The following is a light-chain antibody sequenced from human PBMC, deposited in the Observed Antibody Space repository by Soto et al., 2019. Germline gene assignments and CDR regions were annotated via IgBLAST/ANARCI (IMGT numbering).Light chain of an antibody. V-gene: IGLV1-40*01. CDR2: GNS. Sequence: QSVLTQPPSVSGAPGQRVTISCTGSSSNIGAGYDGHWYQQLPGTAPKLLIYGNSNRPSGVPDRFSGSKSGTSASLAITGLQAEDEADYYCQSYDSSLSVVLFGGGTKLTVL. J-gene: IGLJ2*01. CDR3: QSYDSSLSVVL. CDR1: SSNIGAGYD.